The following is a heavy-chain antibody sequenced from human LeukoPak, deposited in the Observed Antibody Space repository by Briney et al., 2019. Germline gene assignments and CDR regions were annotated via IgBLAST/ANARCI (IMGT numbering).Heavy chain of an antibody. Sequence: GGSLRLSCTASGFNFNNFFMTWVRQAPGKGLEWVANIKEDGNEKYYVDSVKGRFTISRDNANNSLYLQMNSLGTEDTAVYFCARDYPPGDYWGQGTLVTVSS. CDR3: ARDYPPGDY. CDR1: GFNFNNFF. J-gene: IGHJ4*02. D-gene: IGHD3-16*02. CDR2: IKEDGNEK. V-gene: IGHV3-7*01.